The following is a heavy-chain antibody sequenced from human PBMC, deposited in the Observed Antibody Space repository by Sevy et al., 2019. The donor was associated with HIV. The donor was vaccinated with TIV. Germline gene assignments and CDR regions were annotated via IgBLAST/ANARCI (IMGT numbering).Heavy chain of an antibody. V-gene: IGHV3-30*04. Sequence: GGSLRLSCAASGFAFDSYALYWVRQAPGKGLEWIAVISYDGSYKYYADSLKGRFTISRDNSKNTLFLQMNSLITEDTAVYYCARDAAEGPYGDTWHSNWFDPWGQGTLVTVSS. J-gene: IGHJ5*02. CDR2: ISYDGSYK. D-gene: IGHD2-2*02. CDR3: ARDAAEGPYGDTWHSNWFDP. CDR1: GFAFDSYA.